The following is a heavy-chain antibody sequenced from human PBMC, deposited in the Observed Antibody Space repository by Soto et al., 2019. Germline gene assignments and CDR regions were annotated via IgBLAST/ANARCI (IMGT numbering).Heavy chain of an antibody. V-gene: IGHV3-20*04. D-gene: IGHD1-26*01. CDR3: VRGASLNFDY. CDR1: GFTFDDYG. Sequence: EVQLVESGGGVLRHGGSLRLSCAASGFTFDDYGMSWARQAPGKGLEWVSGVNWNGGSTGYADSVKGRFTISRDNAKNSLYLQMNSLRAEDTAFYYCVRGASLNFDYWGQGTLVTVSS. J-gene: IGHJ4*02. CDR2: VNWNGGST.